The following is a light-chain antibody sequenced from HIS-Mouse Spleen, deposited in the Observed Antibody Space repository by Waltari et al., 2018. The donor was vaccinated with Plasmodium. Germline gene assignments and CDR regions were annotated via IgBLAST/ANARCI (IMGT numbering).Light chain of an antibody. CDR1: QSISSW. CDR3: QQYNSYSWT. V-gene: IGKV1-5*03. CDR2: KAS. Sequence: DIQMTQSPSTLSASVGDRVTITCRASQSISSWLAWYQQRPGKAPKLLIDKASSLESGVPSRFSGSGSGTEVTLTISSLQPDDFATYYCQQYNSYSWTFGQGTKVEIK. J-gene: IGKJ1*01.